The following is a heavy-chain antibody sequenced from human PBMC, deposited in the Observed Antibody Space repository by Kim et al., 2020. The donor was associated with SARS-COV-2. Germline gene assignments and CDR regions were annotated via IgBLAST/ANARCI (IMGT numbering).Heavy chain of an antibody. D-gene: IGHD6-19*01. CDR1: GYTFSGYY. CDR3: ARDPEFYTSGYYVSQYGLDV. CDR2: INPNIGGT. V-gene: IGHV1-2*02. Sequence: ASVKVSCKASGYTFSGYYIHWVRQAPGQGLEWVGWINPNIGGTKYAQNFQGRVTMTRDTSITTAYMELSRLRSDDTAVYYCARDPEFYTSGYYVSQYGLDVWGQGTTVIVSS. J-gene: IGHJ6*02.